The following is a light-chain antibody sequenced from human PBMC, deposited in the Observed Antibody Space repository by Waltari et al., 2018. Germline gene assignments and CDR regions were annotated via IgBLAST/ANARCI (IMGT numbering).Light chain of an antibody. CDR2: DAN. J-gene: IGLJ3*02. CDR1: WRDVREYSY. Sequence: SALAQRRRVCGSTGQTVTISCTRTWRDVREYSYVDWYQQHPGNAPKRMMYDANKRPSGLPDRLSGSTYGTSAPLTSPGPHAEEDADSFCCSYAGGYTWVFAGRTTPTVL. CDR3: CSYAGGYTWV. V-gene: IGLV2-11*02.